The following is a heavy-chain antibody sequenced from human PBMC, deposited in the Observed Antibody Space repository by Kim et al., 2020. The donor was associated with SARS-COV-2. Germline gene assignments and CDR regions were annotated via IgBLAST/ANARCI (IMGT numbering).Heavy chain of an antibody. CDR3: ARIYYMDV. V-gene: IGHV1-2*02. Sequence: NRCSTNYAQKFQGRVTMTRDTSISTAYMELSRLGSDDTAVYYCARIYYMDVWGKGTTVTVSS. CDR2: NRCST. J-gene: IGHJ6*03.